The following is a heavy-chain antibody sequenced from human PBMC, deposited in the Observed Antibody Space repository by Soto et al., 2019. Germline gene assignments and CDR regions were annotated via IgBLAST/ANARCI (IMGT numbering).Heavy chain of an antibody. CDR2: INSDGSST. CDR3: ARVNDYGGQAIGFDP. D-gene: IGHD4-17*01. J-gene: IGHJ5*02. CDR1: GIIFSSYW. V-gene: IGHV3-74*01. Sequence: PGGSLRLSCAASGIIFSSYWMHWVRQAPGKGLVWVSRINSDGSSTSYADSVKGRFTISRDNAKNTLYLQMNSLRVEDTAVYYRARVNDYGGQAIGFDPGGQGTLVTFS.